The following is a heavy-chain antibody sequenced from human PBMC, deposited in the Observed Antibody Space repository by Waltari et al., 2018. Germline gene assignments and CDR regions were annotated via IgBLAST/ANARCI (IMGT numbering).Heavy chain of an antibody. CDR1: GFTFDDYT. J-gene: IGHJ4*02. CDR2: ISWDGGST. D-gene: IGHD6-13*01. CDR3: AKVDGRRIAAAEYYFDY. Sequence: EVQLVESGGVVVQPGGSLRLSCAGSGFTFDDYTLHWVRQAPGKGLEWVSLISWDGGSTYYADSVKGRFTISRDNSKNSLYLQMNSLRTEDTALYYCAKVDGRRIAAAEYYFDYWGQGTLVTVSS. V-gene: IGHV3-43*01.